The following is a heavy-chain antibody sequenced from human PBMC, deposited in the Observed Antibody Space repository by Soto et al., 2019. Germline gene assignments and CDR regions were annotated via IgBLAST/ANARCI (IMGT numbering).Heavy chain of an antibody. Sequence: PSETLSLTCAVYGGSFSGNCWSWIRQPPGKGLEWIGEINHIGSINYNPSLKSRVTISVDTSKNQFSLILSSVTAADTAVYYCSRGKRGRTSTWYDSWGQGTLVTVSS. CDR2: INHIGSI. V-gene: IGHV4-34*01. CDR1: GGSFSGNC. CDR3: SRGKRGRTSTWYDS. J-gene: IGHJ5*01. D-gene: IGHD2-2*01.